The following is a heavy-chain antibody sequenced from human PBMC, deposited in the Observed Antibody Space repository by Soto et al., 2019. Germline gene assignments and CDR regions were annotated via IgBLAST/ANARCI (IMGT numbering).Heavy chain of an antibody. CDR3: ARHSDDSSGYYRYYFHY. CDR1: GGTFSRYA. CDR2: IIPIFGTT. Sequence: QVQLVQSGADVKKPGSSVKVSCKASGGTFSRYAISWVRQAPGQGLEWMGGIIPIFGTTNYGQKFQGRVTITADESTSTAYMELSSLRSEDTAVYYCARHSDDSSGYYRYYFHYWGQGALVTVSS. D-gene: IGHD3-22*01. J-gene: IGHJ4*02. V-gene: IGHV1-69*12.